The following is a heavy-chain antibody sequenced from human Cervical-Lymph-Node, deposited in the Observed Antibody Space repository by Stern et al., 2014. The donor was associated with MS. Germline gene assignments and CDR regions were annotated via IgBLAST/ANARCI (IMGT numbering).Heavy chain of an antibody. CDR2: IPYSGST. CDR1: GGSISSGDNY. J-gene: IGHJ3*02. V-gene: IGHV4-31*03. Sequence: QLQLQESGPGLVKPSQTLSLTCTVSGGSISSGDNYWNWIRQLPGKGLEWIGYIPYSGSTDNNPTLKSRVTISVDTSKNQFSLKLSSVTAADTAVYYCTRDGPQVGAGSFDIWGRGTMVSVS. CDR3: TRDGPQVGAGSFDI. D-gene: IGHD1-26*01.